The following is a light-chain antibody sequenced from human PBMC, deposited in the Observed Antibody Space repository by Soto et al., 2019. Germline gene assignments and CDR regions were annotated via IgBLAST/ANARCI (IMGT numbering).Light chain of an antibody. J-gene: IGKJ1*01. CDR3: QQYADSRT. Sequence: EIVLTQSPGTLSLSPGERATLSCRASQTVTNNYLAWYQRKPGQAPRLFIYATSTRATGIPDRFSGSGSGTDFTLTISRLEPEDFAVYYCQQYADSRTFGQGTKVDIK. V-gene: IGKV3-20*01. CDR2: ATS. CDR1: QTVTNNY.